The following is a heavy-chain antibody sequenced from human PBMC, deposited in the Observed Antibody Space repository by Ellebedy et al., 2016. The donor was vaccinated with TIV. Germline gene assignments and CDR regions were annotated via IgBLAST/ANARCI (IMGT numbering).Heavy chain of an antibody. D-gene: IGHD1-26*01. J-gene: IGHJ6*03. CDR3: ARDRGSSGTYYPRLGYYYYMDV. V-gene: IGHV1-69*04. CDR2: IIPIVDIP. CDR1: GGSFSNSA. Sequence: SVKVSXKASGGSFSNSALNWVRQAPGQGLEWMGRIIPIVDIPNYAQNFQGRVSITADKSTSTAYMELSSLKSEDTAMYYCARDRGSSGTYYPRLGYYYYMDVWGNGTTVTVSS.